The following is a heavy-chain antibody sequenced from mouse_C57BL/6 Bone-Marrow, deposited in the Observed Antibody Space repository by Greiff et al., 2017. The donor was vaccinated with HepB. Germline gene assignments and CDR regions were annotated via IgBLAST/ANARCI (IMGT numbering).Heavy chain of an antibody. J-gene: IGHJ2*01. CDR1: GFTFSSYT. CDR3: ASLDYFDY. Sequence: EVMLVESGGGLVKPGGSLKLSCAASGFTFSSYTMSWVRQTPEKRLEWVATISGGGGNTYYPDSVKGRFTISRDNAKNTLYLQMSSLRSEDTALYYCASLDYFDYWGQGTTLTVSS. CDR2: ISGGGGNT. V-gene: IGHV5-9*01.